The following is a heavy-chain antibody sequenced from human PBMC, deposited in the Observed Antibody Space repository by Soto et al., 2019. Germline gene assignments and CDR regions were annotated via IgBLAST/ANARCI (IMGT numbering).Heavy chain of an antibody. CDR1: GGSISSGGYY. CDR3: ARADGLQSLYYFDY. CDR2: IYYSGST. J-gene: IGHJ4*02. V-gene: IGHV4-31*03. D-gene: IGHD4-4*01. Sequence: TSETLSLTCTVSGGSISSGGYYWSWIRQHPGKGLEWIGYIYYSGSTYYNPSLKSRVTISVDTSKNQFSLKLSSVTAADTAVYYCARADGLQSLYYFDYWGQGTLVTVSS.